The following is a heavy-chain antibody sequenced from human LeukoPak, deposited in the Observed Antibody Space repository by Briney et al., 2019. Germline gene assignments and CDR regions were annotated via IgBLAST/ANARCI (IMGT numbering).Heavy chain of an antibody. D-gene: IGHD3-22*01. CDR3: AGGNYYDSSGYYRRAPYYYGMDV. J-gene: IGHJ6*02. CDR2: ISYDGSNK. V-gene: IGHV3-30-3*01. Sequence: GGSLRLSCAASGFAFSSYAMHWVRQAPGKGLEWVAVISYDGSNKYYADSVKGRFTISRDNSKNTLYLQMNSLRAEDTAVYYCAGGNYYDSSGYYRRAPYYYGMDVWGQGTTVTVSS. CDR1: GFAFSSYA.